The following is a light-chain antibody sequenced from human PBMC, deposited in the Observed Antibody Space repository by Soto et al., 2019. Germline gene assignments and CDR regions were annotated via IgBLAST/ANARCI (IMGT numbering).Light chain of an antibody. CDR2: GAS. Sequence: EIVLTQSPGTLSLSPGERATLSCRASQSVSSSFLAWYQQKPGQAPRLLIYGASSRATGIPYRFSGSGSGTDFNLNISRLEPEDFAVYYCQQYGSSPPWTFGQGTKVE. CDR1: QSVSSSF. J-gene: IGKJ1*01. V-gene: IGKV3-20*01. CDR3: QQYGSSPPWT.